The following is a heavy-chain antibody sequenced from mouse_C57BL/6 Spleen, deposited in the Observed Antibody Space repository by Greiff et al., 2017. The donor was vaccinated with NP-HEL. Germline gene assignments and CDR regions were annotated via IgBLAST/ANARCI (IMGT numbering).Heavy chain of an antibody. D-gene: IGHD2-5*01. CDR3: TRGGYYSNYDWYFDV. J-gene: IGHJ1*03. V-gene: IGHV5-9-1*02. CDR2: ISSGGDYI. Sequence: EVQVVESGEGLVKPGGSLKLSCAASGFTFSSYAMSWVRQTPEKRLEWVAYISSGGDYIYYADTVKGRFTISRDNARNTLYLQMSSLKSEDTAMYYCTRGGYYSNYDWYFDVWGTGTTVTVSS. CDR1: GFTFSSYA.